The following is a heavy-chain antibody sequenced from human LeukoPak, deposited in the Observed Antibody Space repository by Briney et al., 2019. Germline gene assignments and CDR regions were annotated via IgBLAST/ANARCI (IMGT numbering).Heavy chain of an antibody. V-gene: IGHV4-61*10. J-gene: IGHJ4*02. Sequence: KPSETLSLTCTVSGGSISSGSYYWSWIRQPAGKGLEWIGEINHSGSTNYNPSLKSRVTISVDTSKNQFSLKLSSVTAADTAVYYCAYGATTFDYWGQGTLVTVSS. CDR3: AYGATTFDY. CDR1: GGSISSGSYY. CDR2: INHSGST. D-gene: IGHD5-24*01.